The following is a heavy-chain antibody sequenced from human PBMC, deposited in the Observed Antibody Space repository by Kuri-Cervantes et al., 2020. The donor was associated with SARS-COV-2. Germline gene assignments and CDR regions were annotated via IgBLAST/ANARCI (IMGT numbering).Heavy chain of an antibody. V-gene: IGHV3-7*01. D-gene: IGHD3-10*01. CDR3: ARTTYGSGSYWDDAFDI. J-gene: IGHJ3*02. CDR2: IKQVGSEK. Sequence: GESLKISCAASGFTVSSNYMSWVRQAPGKGLEWVANIKQVGSEKYYVDSVKGRFTISRDNAKNSLYLQMNSLRAEDTAVYYCARTTYGSGSYWDDAFDIWGQGTMVTVSS. CDR1: GFTVSSNY.